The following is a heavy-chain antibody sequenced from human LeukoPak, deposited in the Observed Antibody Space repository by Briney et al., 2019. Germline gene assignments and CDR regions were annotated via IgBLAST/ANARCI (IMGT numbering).Heavy chain of an antibody. CDR3: AKVVAYYYDSSGYYRLYYFDY. V-gene: IGHV3-53*01. CDR1: GFTVSSNY. J-gene: IGHJ4*02. Sequence: PGGSLRLSCAASGFTVSSNYMSWVRQAPGKGLEWVSVIFSGGSTYYADSVKGRFTISRDNSKNTLYLQVSSLRAEDTAVYYCAKVVAYYYDSSGYYRLYYFDYWGQGTLVTVSS. CDR2: IFSGGST. D-gene: IGHD3-22*01.